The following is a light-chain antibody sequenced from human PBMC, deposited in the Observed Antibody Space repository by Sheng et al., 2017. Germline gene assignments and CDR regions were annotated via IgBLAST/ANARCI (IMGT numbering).Light chain of an antibody. CDR2: VAS. CDR1: QTINTF. Sequence: DIEMTQSPFSLSASIGDQLTITCRSNQTINTFLNWYQQRPGKAPRLLIYVASSLQSGVPPRFSGSGSGTHFTLSISGLQPEDFATYYCQQTYSSYRTFGQGTRLERK. V-gene: IGKV1-39*01. CDR3: QQTYSSYRT. J-gene: IGKJ2*02.